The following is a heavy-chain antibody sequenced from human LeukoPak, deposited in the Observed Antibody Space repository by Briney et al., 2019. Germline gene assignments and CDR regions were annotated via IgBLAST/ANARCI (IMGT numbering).Heavy chain of an antibody. CDR3: ARHLIAVAGTGSVFDI. J-gene: IGHJ3*02. CDR1: GGSISSSYYY. CDR2: IYYSGST. Sequence: SETLSLTCTVSGGSISSSYYYWGWIRQPPGKGLEWIGSIYYSGSTYYNPSLRSRVTISVDTSKNQFSLKLSSVTAADTAVNYCARHLIAVAGTGSVFDIWGQGTTVTVSS. V-gene: IGHV4-39*01. D-gene: IGHD6-19*01.